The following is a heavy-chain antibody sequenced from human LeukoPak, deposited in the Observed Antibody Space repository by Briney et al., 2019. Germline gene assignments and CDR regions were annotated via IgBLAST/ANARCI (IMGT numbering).Heavy chain of an antibody. D-gene: IGHD3-9*01. Sequence: ASVTVSCKASRYTFTGYYMHWVRQAPGQGLEWMGWINPNSGGTNYAQKFQGWVTMTRDTSISTAYMELSRLRSDDTAVYYCARGSRFNILTGHKDFDYWGQGTLVTVSS. CDR2: INPNSGGT. CDR1: RYTFTGYY. CDR3: ARGSRFNILTGHKDFDY. J-gene: IGHJ4*02. V-gene: IGHV1-2*04.